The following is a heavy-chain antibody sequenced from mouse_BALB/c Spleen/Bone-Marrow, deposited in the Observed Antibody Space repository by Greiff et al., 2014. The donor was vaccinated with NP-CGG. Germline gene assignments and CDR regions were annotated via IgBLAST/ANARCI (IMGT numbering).Heavy chain of an antibody. Sequence: EVMLVESGGGLVKPGGSLKLSCAASGFTFSSYAMSWVRQTPEKRLEWVASISSGGSTYYPDSVKGRFTISRDNARNILYLQISSLRSEDTAMYYCARGYDGYYGFAYWGQGTLVTVSA. D-gene: IGHD2-3*01. CDR3: ARGYDGYYGFAY. J-gene: IGHJ3*01. V-gene: IGHV5-6-5*01. CDR2: ISSGGST. CDR1: GFTFSSYA.